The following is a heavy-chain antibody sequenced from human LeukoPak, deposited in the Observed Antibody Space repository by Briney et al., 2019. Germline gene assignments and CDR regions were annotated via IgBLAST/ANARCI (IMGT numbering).Heavy chain of an antibody. CDR3: SGGGGWLMDV. CDR1: GFTFSSYW. D-gene: IGHD6-19*01. V-gene: IGHV3-7*03. Sequence: GGSLGLSCAGSGFTFSSYWMNWVRQAPGKGLEWVASIKKDGSETKYVDSLRGRFTISRDNAKSSLYLQIDTLTVEDTAVYYCSGGGGWLMDVWGKGTTVTVSS. CDR2: IKKDGSET. J-gene: IGHJ6*03.